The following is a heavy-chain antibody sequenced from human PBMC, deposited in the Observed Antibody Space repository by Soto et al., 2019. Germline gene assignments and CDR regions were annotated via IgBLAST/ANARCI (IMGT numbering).Heavy chain of an antibody. CDR2: INHSGST. Sequence: SETLSLTCAVYGGSFSGYYWSWIRQPPGKGLEWIGEINHSGSTNYNPSLKSRVTISVDTSKNQFSLKLSSVTAADTAVYYCAKGLGGSSGWFHYYYYGMDVWGQGTTVT. J-gene: IGHJ6*02. D-gene: IGHD6-19*01. CDR3: AKGLGGSSGWFHYYYYGMDV. CDR1: GGSFSGYY. V-gene: IGHV4-34*01.